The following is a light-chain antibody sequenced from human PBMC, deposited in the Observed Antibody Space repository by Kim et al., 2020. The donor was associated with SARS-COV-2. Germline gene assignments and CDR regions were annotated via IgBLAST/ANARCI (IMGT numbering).Light chain of an antibody. Sequence: VSPGERATLSCRASQTVRTTLAWYQQKPGQPPRLIIYSSSTRATGVPVRFSGSGSGTEFTLTISSLQSEDYAVYYCQQYNNWLFTFGPGTKVDIK. CDR2: SSS. J-gene: IGKJ3*01. CDR3: QQYNNWLFT. V-gene: IGKV3-15*01. CDR1: QTVRTT.